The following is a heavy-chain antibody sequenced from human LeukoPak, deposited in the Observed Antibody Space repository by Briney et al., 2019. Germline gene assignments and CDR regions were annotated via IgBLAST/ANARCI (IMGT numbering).Heavy chain of an antibody. CDR3: AKAPYYYDSSGSNY. V-gene: IGHV3-23*01. CDR2: ISGSGGST. D-gene: IGHD3-22*01. J-gene: IGHJ4*02. CDR1: GFTFSSYA. Sequence: GGSLRLSCAASGFTFSSYAMSWVRQAPGKGLEWVSAISGSGGSTYYADSVKGRFTISRDNSKNTLYLQMNSLRAEDTAVYYCAKAPYYYDSSGSNYWGQGTLVTVSS.